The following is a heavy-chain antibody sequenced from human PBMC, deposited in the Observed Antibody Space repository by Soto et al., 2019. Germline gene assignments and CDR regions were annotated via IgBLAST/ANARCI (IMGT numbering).Heavy chain of an antibody. CDR1: GGSISSYY. J-gene: IGHJ5*02. CDR3: AKCDCGGDWGVYHYDH. CDR2: IYSSGTT. V-gene: IGHV4-59*01. Sequence: PSETLSLTCSVSGGSISSYYWSWIRQPPGKGLEWIGYIYSSGTTTYNPSLESRVTISVDASKNQFSLTLSSVTAADTAVYYCAKCDCGGDWGVYHYDHWGQGTQVTVSS. D-gene: IGHD2-21*02.